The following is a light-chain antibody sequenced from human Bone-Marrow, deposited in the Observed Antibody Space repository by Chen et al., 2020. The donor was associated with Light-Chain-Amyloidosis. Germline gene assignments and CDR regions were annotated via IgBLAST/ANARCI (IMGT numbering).Light chain of an antibody. J-gene: IGLJ3*02. CDR2: KSD. V-gene: IGLV1-47*01. Sequence: QPVLTQPPPASWTPGQRVTTPCSGNSPNIESNYLFWYQQLPGTAPKLLIYKSDQRPSGVPDRFSGSKSGTSASLAISGLRSEDEGDYYCAAWDGSLSGWVFGGGTKLTV. CDR1: SPNIESNY. CDR3: AAWDGSLSGWV.